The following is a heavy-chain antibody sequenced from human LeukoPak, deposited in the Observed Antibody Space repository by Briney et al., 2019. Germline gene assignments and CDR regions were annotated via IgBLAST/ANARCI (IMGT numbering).Heavy chain of an antibody. D-gene: IGHD3-3*01. J-gene: IGHJ4*02. CDR1: GFTFDDYA. CDR3: AKESPPYDFWSGYYTRGYFDY. V-gene: IGHV3-43D*04. CDR2: ISWDGGST. Sequence: GGSLRLSCAASGFTFDDYAMHWVRQAPGKGLEWVSLISWDGGSTYYADSVKGRFTISRDNSKNSLYLQMNSLRAEDTALYYCAKESPPYDFWSGYYTRGYFDYWAREPWSPSPQ.